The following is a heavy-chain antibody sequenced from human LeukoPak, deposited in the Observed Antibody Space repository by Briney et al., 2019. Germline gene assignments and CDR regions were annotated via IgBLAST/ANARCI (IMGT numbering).Heavy chain of an antibody. V-gene: IGHV3-30*02. CDR1: GFDFNNYG. CDR3: AKDPPGSRITMAAFDS. CDR2: IRFDGSDK. Sequence: GGSLRLSCAASGFDFNNYGMHWVRQAPGQGLEWVAFIRFDGSDKYYADSVKGRFTISRDNANNALNLQINSLRVEDTAVFYCAKDPPGSRITMAAFDSWGQGTLVTVSS. D-gene: IGHD3-10*01. J-gene: IGHJ4*02.